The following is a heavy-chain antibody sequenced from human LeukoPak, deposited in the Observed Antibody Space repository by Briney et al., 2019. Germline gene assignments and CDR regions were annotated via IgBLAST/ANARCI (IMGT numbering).Heavy chain of an antibody. Sequence: GGSLRLSCAASGFTFSSYSMNWVRQAPGKGLEWVSYISSSSSTIYYADSVKGRFTISRDNAKKSAYLQMNSLRAEDAALYHCARDGKRVTTQFYYYGVDLWGQGTTVTVSS. J-gene: IGHJ6*02. D-gene: IGHD3-3*01. CDR1: GFTFSSYS. CDR3: ARDGKRVTTQFYYYGVDL. V-gene: IGHV3-48*04. CDR2: ISSSSSTI.